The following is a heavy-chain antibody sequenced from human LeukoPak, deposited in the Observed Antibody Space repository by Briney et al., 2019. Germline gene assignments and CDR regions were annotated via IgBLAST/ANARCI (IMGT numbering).Heavy chain of an antibody. D-gene: IGHD2-15*01. Sequence: PSETLSLTCTVSGGSLSSYYWSWIRQPPGKGLEWIGYIYYSGSTNYSPSLKSRVTISVDTSKNQFSLKLSSVTAADTAVYYCARMGYCSGGSCYSATNYYYYYGMDVWGQGTTVTVSS. CDR1: GGSLSSYY. V-gene: IGHV4-59*01. J-gene: IGHJ6*02. CDR2: IYYSGST. CDR3: ARMGYCSGGSCYSATNYYYYYGMDV.